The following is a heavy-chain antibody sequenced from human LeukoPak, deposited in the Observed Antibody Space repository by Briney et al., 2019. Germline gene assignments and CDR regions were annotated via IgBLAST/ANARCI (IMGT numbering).Heavy chain of an antibody. J-gene: IGHJ4*02. CDR3: ARALADVATIPFYFDY. CDR2: ISAYNGNT. CDR1: GYTFTSYG. Sequence: GASVKVSCKASGYTFTSYGISWVRRAPGQGLEWMGWISAYNGNTNYAQKLQGRVTMTTDTSTSTAYMELRSLRSDDTAVYYCARALADVATIPFYFDYWGQGTLVTVSS. V-gene: IGHV1-18*01. D-gene: IGHD5-12*01.